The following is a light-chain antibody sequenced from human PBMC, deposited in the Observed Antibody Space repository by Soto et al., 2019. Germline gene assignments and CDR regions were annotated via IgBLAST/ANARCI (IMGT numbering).Light chain of an antibody. CDR2: DVS. J-gene: IGKJ4*01. CDR3: QQRSNWPLT. V-gene: IGKV3-11*01. Sequence: EIVLTQSPATLSLSPGERATLSCRASQSVGSYLAWYQQKPGQAPRLLIYDVSNRATGIPARFSGSGSGTDFTLTISSLEPEDFAVYYCQQRSNWPLTFGGGTKVEIK. CDR1: QSVGSY.